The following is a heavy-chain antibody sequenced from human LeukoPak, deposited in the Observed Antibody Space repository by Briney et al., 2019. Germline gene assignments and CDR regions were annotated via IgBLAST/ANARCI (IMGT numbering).Heavy chain of an antibody. D-gene: IGHD3-22*01. V-gene: IGHV3-23*01. J-gene: IGHJ4*02. CDR1: GFTFSSYA. CDR3: AKEMRYYDSSGYSQYYFDC. Sequence: GGSLRLSCEASGFTFSSYAMSWVRQAPGKGLEWVSAISGSGGSTYYADSVKGRFTISRDNSKNTLYLQMNSLRAEDTAVYYCAKEMRYYDSSGYSQYYFDCWGQGTLVTVSS. CDR2: ISGSGGST.